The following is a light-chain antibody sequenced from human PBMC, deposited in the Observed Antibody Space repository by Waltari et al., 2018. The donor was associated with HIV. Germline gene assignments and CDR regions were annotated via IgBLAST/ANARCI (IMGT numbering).Light chain of an antibody. CDR3: QVWDSSTVV. V-gene: IGLV3-9*01. CDR1: TIENRN. CDR2: RDT. J-gene: IGLJ2*01. Sequence: SYELTQPLSVSVALGQTARITCGGYTIENRNVYWYQQQPGQAPLLVIYRDTNRPSGIPERFSGSNSGNTATLTISRAQAGDEADYYRQVWDSSTVVFGGGTQLTVL.